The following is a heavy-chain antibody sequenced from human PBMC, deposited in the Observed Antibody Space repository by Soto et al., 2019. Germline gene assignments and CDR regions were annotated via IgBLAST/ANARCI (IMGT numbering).Heavy chain of an antibody. D-gene: IGHD2-21*01. CDR2: IWFDGITT. J-gene: IGHJ4*02. CDR3: ARVGDCSGSCYSGPGDY. V-gene: IGHV3-33*01. CDR1: GFSLDTYG. Sequence: GGSLRLSCTASGFSLDTYGMHWVRQAPGKGLEWVAVIWFDGITTYYADTVKGRFTISRDTSKNTLYLQMNSLRAEDTAVYYCARVGDCSGSCYSGPGDYWGPGTLVTVSS.